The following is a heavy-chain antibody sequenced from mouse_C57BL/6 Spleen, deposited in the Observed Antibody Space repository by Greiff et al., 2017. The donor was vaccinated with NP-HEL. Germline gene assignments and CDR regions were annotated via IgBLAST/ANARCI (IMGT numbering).Heavy chain of an antibody. CDR1: GFTFTDYY. CDR3: ARYGVLPYYAMDY. V-gene: IGHV7-3*01. Sequence: EVHLVESGGGLVQPGGSLSLSCAASGFTFTDYYMSWVRQPPGKALEWLGFIRNKANGYTTEYSASVKGRFTISRDNSQSILYLQMNALRAEDSATYYCARYGVLPYYAMDYWGQGTSVTVSS. J-gene: IGHJ4*01. CDR2: IRNKANGYTT.